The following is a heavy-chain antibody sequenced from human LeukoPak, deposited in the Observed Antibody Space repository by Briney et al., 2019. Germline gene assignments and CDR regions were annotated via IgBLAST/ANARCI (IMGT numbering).Heavy chain of an antibody. Sequence: GGSLRLSCAASGFILSSYWMSWVRQAPGKGLEWVAVLSHDGSNKYYADSVKGRFTISRDNSKNTLYLQMNSLRAEDTAVYYCARGPGVYYDSSGYYYPSMDVWGQGTTVTVSS. D-gene: IGHD3-22*01. J-gene: IGHJ6*02. CDR3: ARGPGVYYDSSGYYYPSMDV. CDR1: GFILSSYW. CDR2: LSHDGSNK. V-gene: IGHV3-30-3*01.